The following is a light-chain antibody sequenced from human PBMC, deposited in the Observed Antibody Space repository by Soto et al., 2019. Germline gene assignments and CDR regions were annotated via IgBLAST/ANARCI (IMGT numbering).Light chain of an antibody. CDR2: DDD. CDR1: NSNIGTNA. CDR3: GSWDSSLSAYV. V-gene: IGLV1-51*01. Sequence: QSVLTQPPSASGAPGQRVTISCSGSNSNIGTNAVSWYQQHPGTAPKLLIYDDDKRPSGIPDRFSGSKSGTSATLGITGFQTGDEADYYCGSWDSSLSAYVFGTGTKVTVL. J-gene: IGLJ1*01.